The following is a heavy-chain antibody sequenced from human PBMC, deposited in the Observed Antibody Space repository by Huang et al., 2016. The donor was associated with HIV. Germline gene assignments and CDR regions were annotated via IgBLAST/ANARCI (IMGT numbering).Heavy chain of an antibody. D-gene: IGHD3-10*01. Sequence: EVQLVESGGGLVQPGGSLRLSCAASGFTFSSYGMHWVRQVPGKGLVWVSHSKSDGSSTSYADSVKGRFTISRDNAKNTLYLQMNRLRAEDTAVYYCARGSRQGKYYYGSGTAYWGQGTLVTVSS. CDR3: ARGSRQGKYYYGSGTAY. CDR1: GFTFSSYG. V-gene: IGHV3-74*01. J-gene: IGHJ4*02. CDR2: SKSDGSST.